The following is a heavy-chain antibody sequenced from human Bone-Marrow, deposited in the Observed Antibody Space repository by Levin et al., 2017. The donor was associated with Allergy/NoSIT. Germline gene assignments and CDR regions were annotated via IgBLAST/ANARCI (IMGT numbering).Heavy chain of an antibody. CDR3: ARLSGGGGDY. Sequence: GGSLRLSCTGSGYLFTSHWMSWVRQVPGKGLEWMGKIDPSDSYIKYSPSFQGHVTISTDKSIGTVYLHWSSLRASDTALYYCARLSGGGGDYWGQGTLVTVSS. V-gene: IGHV5-10-1*01. CDR1: GYLFTSHW. D-gene: IGHD3-16*01. CDR2: IDPSDSYI. J-gene: IGHJ4*02.